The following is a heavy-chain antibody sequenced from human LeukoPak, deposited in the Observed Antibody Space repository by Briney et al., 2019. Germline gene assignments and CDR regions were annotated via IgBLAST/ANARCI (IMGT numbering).Heavy chain of an antibody. D-gene: IGHD3-10*01. V-gene: IGHV3-7*03. J-gene: IGHJ6*04. CDR3: ARGITMVRGHYYGMDV. CDR2: IKQDGSEK. CDR1: GVSFRSYW. Sequence: GGSLRLSCAASGVSFRSYWMSWVRQAPGKGLEWVANIKQDGSEKYYVDSVKGRFTISRDNDKNSLYLQMNSLRAEDTAVYYCARGITMVRGHYYGMDVWGKGTTVTVSS.